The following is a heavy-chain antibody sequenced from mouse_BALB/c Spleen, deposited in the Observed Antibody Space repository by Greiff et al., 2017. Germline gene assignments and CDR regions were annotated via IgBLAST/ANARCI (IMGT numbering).Heavy chain of an antibody. D-gene: IGHD2-1*01. J-gene: IGHJ2*01. CDR1: GFTFSSYA. CDR2: ISSGGST. V-gene: IGHV5-6-5*01. Sequence: DVKLVESGGGLVKPGGSLKLSCAASGFTFSSYAMSWVRQTPEKRLEWVASISSGGSTYYPDSVKGRFTISRDNARNILYLQMSSLRSEDTAMYYCARAYGKYYFDYWGQGTTLTVSS. CDR3: ARAYGKYYFDY.